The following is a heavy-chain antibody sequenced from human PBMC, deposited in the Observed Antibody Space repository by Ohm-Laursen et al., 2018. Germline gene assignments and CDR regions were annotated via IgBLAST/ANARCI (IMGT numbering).Heavy chain of an antibody. CDR1: GFTFSDYA. Sequence: SLRLSCAASGFTFSDYAMTWVRQAPGRGLEWVSGITGRSGNTYYADSVKGRFTISRDNSKNTLYLQMNSLRPEDTALYYCTEGSYISSFEGVHWGQGTLVTVSS. V-gene: IGHV3-23*01. CDR2: ITGRSGNT. J-gene: IGHJ4*02. D-gene: IGHD3-3*02. CDR3: TEGSYISSFEGVH.